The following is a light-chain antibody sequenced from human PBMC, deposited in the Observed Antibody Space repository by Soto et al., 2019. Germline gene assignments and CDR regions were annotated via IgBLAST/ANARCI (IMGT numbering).Light chain of an antibody. V-gene: IGLV2-11*01. Sequence: QSVLTQPRSVSGSPGQSVTISCTGTSSDVGGYSYVSWFQQHPGKAPKLMIYDVSKRPSGVPDRFSGSKSGNTASLTISGLQAEDEADYSCCSFAGSYTLSVFGTGTKLTVL. CDR1: SSDVGGYSY. CDR2: DVS. CDR3: CSFAGSYTLSV. J-gene: IGLJ1*01.